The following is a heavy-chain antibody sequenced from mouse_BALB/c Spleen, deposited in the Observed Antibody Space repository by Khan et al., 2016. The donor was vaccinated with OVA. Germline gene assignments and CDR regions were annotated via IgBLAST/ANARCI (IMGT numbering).Heavy chain of an antibody. J-gene: IGHJ2*01. Sequence: QVQLQQSGAELAKPGASVKMSCKASGYTFTSYWMHWIKQRPGQGLEWIGYINPPSGYNDYNQKCKDKATLTADKSSSTAYMQLSSLTSDDSAVYYCARDRIDYWGQGTALTVSS. V-gene: IGHV1-7*01. CDR3: ARDRIDY. CDR1: GYTFTSYW. CDR2: INPPSGYN.